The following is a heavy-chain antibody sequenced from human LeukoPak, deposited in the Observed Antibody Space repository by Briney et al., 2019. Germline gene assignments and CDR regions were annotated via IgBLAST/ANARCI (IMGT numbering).Heavy chain of an antibody. J-gene: IGHJ3*02. D-gene: IGHD3-22*01. Sequence: PGGSLRLSCAASGFTSSSYSMTWVRQAPGKGLEWVSSISSSSSYIYYADSVKGRFTISRDNAKNSLYLQMNSLRAEDTAVYYCARVWDYDSSGNDAFDIWGQGTMVTVSS. V-gene: IGHV3-21*01. CDR2: ISSSSSYI. CDR3: ARVWDYDSSGNDAFDI. CDR1: GFTSSSYS.